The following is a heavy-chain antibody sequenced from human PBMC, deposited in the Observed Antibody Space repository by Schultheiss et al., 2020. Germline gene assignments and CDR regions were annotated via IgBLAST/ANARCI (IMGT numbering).Heavy chain of an antibody. D-gene: IGHD4-17*01. CDR3: ARDLDYGDYLPDY. Sequence: SQTLSLTCTVSGGSISSGGYYWSWIRQHPGKGLEWIGYIYYSGSTYYNPSLKSRVIISVDTSKNQFSLKLSSVTAADTAVYYCARDLDYGDYLPDYWGQGTLVTVSS. J-gene: IGHJ4*02. V-gene: IGHV4-31*03. CDR2: IYYSGST. CDR1: GGSISSGGYY.